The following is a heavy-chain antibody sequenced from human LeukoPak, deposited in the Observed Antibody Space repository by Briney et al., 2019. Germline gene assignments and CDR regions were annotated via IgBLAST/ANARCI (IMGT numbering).Heavy chain of an antibody. D-gene: IGHD3-10*01. J-gene: IGHJ4*02. CDR2: FDPEDGET. CDR1: GYTLTELS. V-gene: IGHV1-24*01. CDR3: ATEGYGSGSYPASGYFDY. Sequence: ASVKVSCKVSGYTLTELSMHWVRQAPGKGLEWMGGFDPEDGETIYAQKFQGRVTMTEDTSTDTAYMELSSLRSEDTAVYYCATEGYGSGSYPASGYFDYWGQGTLVTVS.